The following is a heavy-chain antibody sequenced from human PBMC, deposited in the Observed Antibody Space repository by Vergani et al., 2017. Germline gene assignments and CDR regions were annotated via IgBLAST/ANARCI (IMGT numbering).Heavy chain of an antibody. J-gene: IGHJ6*02. Sequence: QVQLQQWGAGLLKPSETLSLTCAVYGGSFSGYYWSWIRQPPGKGLEWIGEINHSGSTNYNPSLKSRVTISVDTSKNQFSLKLSSVTAADTAVYYCARSREKMVRGVIITLKFGYYYGMDVWGQGTTVTVSS. CDR2: INHSGST. CDR3: ARSREKMVRGVIITLKFGYYYGMDV. CDR1: GGSFSGYY. V-gene: IGHV4-34*01. D-gene: IGHD3-10*01.